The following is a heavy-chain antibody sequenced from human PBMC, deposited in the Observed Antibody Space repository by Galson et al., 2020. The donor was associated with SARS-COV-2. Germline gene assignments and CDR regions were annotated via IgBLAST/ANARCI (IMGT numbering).Heavy chain of an antibody. CDR3: ARETDEHSSSWYDY. J-gene: IGHJ4*02. Sequence: QLGESLKISCAASGFTFSSSAMHWVRQAPGKGLEWVAIISYDGTTRYNSDSVKGRFTISRDISKNTLYLQMNRLRPEDTGVYYCARETDEHSSSWYDYWGQGTLVTVSP. CDR1: GFTFSSSA. V-gene: IGHV3-30*04. CDR2: ISYDGTTR. D-gene: IGHD3-22*01.